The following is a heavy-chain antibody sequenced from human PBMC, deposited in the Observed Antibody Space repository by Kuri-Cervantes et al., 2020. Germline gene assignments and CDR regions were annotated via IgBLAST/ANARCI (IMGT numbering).Heavy chain of an antibody. CDR3: ARKVWGSYRHLFDP. CDR2: ISSDGRST. V-gene: IGHV3-74*03. CDR1: GFTFSKYW. D-gene: IGHD3-16*02. J-gene: IGHJ5*02. Sequence: GESLKISCAASGFTFSKYWMHWVRQAPGKGLVWVSRISSDGRSTAFADFVKGRFSNSRDNAKNSLYLETNSLRAEDTAVYYCARKVWGSYRHLFDPWGQGTLVTVSS.